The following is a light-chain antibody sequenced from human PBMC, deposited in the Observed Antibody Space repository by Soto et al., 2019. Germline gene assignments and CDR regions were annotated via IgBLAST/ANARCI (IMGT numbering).Light chain of an antibody. J-gene: IGKJ5*01. CDR3: QKYDREPPIT. Sequence: EIVLTQSPGTLSLSPGERATLSCRASQSVSRGYLAWYQQKPGQAPRLLIYGTSSRATGIPDRFSASGSGTDFTLTISRLEPEDFSLYYCQKYDREPPITFGQGTRSEIK. V-gene: IGKV3-20*01. CDR1: QSVSRGY. CDR2: GTS.